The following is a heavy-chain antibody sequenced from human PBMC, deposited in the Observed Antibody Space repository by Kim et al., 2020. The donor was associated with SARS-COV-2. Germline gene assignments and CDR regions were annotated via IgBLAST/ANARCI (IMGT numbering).Heavy chain of an antibody. CDR3: ARAGSSSWYWYGMDV. D-gene: IGHD6-13*01. Sequence: PSLKSRVPISVDTSKNQFSLKLSSVTAADTAVYYCARAGSSSWYWYGMDVWGQGTTVTVSS. J-gene: IGHJ6*02. V-gene: IGHV4-59*01.